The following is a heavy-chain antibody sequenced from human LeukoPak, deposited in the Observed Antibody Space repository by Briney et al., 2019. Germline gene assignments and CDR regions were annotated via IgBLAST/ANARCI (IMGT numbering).Heavy chain of an antibody. CDR1: GYTFTGYY. V-gene: IGHV1-2*04. Sequence: ASLKLSCKASGYTFTGYYMHWVRQAPGQGLEWMGWINPNSGGTNYAQKFQGWVTMTRDTSISTAYMELSRLRSDDTAVYYCARAYDILTGYYNAFDIWGQGTMVTVSS. J-gene: IGHJ3*02. D-gene: IGHD3-9*01. CDR3: ARAYDILTGYYNAFDI. CDR2: INPNSGGT.